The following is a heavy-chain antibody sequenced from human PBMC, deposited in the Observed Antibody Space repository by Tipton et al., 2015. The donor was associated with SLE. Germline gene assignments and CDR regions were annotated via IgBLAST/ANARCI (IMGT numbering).Heavy chain of an antibody. CDR2: IYYSGST. J-gene: IGHJ5*02. CDR1: GGSIRSSSHY. V-gene: IGHV4-39*07. Sequence: TLSLTCTVPGGSIRSSSHYWGWIRQPPGKGLEWIGSIYYSGSTYYNPSLKSRVTISVDMSKNQFSLNLASVTAADTAVYFCVRGVGGPTFTFWFDPWGQGALVTVS. D-gene: IGHD1-26*01. CDR3: VRGVGGPTFTFWFDP.